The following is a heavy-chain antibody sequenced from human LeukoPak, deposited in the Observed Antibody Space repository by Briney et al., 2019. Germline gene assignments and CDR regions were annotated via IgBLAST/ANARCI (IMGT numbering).Heavy chain of an antibody. Sequence: PGGSLRLSCAASGFTFSSYEMNWVRQAPGKGLGWVSYIDSSGSTIHYADSVKGRFTISRDNAKNSLYLQMNSLRAEDTAVYYCARTKEMATISYFDSWGQGTLVTVSS. CDR3: ARTKEMATISYFDS. CDR2: IDSSGSTI. CDR1: GFTFSSYE. V-gene: IGHV3-48*03. J-gene: IGHJ4*03. D-gene: IGHD5-24*01.